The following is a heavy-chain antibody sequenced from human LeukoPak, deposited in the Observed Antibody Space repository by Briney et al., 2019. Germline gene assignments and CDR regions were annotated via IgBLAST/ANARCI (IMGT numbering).Heavy chain of an antibody. Sequence: ASVKVSCKASGYTFTSYGISWVRQAPGQGLEWMGWISAYNGNTNYAQKLQGRVTMTTDTSTSTAYMELRSLRSDDTAVYYCARVGYYDSSGYADYYYYGMDVWGQGTTVTVSS. CDR3: ARVGYYDSSGYADYYYYGMDV. CDR2: ISAYNGNT. V-gene: IGHV1-18*01. CDR1: GYTFTSYG. J-gene: IGHJ6*02. D-gene: IGHD3-22*01.